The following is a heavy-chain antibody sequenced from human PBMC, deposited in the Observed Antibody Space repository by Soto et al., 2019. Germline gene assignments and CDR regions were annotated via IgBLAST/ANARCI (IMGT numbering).Heavy chain of an antibody. D-gene: IGHD2-8*01. CDR2: INHSGST. CDR1: GGSFSGYY. J-gene: IGHJ6*03. V-gene: IGHV4-34*01. CDR3: ARVPTTSLLGVYYSYYYLDV. Sequence: QVQLQQWGAGLLKPSETLSLTGAVYGGSFSGYYWSWIRQPPGKGLEWIGEINHSGSTNYNPSLKSRCTISVDRAKNQFSLKLSSVLGADTAVYYCARVPTTSLLGVYYSYYYLDVWGKGTTVTVSS.